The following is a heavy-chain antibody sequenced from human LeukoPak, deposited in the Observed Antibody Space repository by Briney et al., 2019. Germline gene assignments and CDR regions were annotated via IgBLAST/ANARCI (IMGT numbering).Heavy chain of an antibody. D-gene: IGHD6-13*01. J-gene: IGHJ4*02. CDR3: ARDDSSSYLFDY. V-gene: IGHV4-38-2*02. CDR1: GYSISSGYY. CDR2: IYHSGST. Sequence: SETLSLTCTVSGYSISSGYYWGWIRQPPGKGLEWIGSIYHSGSTYYNPSLKSRVTISVDTSKNQFSLKLSSVTAADTAVYYCARDDSSSYLFDYWGQGTLVTVSS.